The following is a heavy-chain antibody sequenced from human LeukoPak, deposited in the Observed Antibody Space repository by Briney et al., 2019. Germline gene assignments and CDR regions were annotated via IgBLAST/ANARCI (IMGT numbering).Heavy chain of an antibody. CDR3: VRDNPRCCGVIPANIDDY. V-gene: IGHV3-48*01. J-gene: IGHJ4*02. CDR2: ISGGGSPI. CDR1: GFTFSRDS. D-gene: IGHD2-21*01. Sequence: PGGSLRLSCAASGFTFSRDSMNWVRQAPGKGLEWVSYISGGGSPIYYADSVRGRFTISRDNARNSLYLQMNSLRAEDTAVYYCVRDNPRCCGVIPANIDDYWGQGTLVTVSS.